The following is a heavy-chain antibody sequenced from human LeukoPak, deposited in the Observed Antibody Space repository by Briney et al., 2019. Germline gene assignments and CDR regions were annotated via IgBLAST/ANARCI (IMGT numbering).Heavy chain of an antibody. CDR1: GFTFSSHT. CDR2: ISSSSSYI. CDR3: AKIQRLVTIPYNWFDA. Sequence: PGGSLRLSCAASGFTFSSHTMNGVRQAPGEGLDRVSSISSSSSYIYYADSVKGRFTISRDNAKNSLYLQMNSLRVEDTAIYYCAKIQRLVTIPYNWFDAWGQGTLVTVSS. J-gene: IGHJ5*02. V-gene: IGHV3-21*04. D-gene: IGHD3/OR15-3a*01.